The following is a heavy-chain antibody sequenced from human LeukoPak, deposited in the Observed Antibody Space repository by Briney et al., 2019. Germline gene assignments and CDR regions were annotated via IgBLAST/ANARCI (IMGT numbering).Heavy chain of an antibody. CDR2: IRYDGSNK. CDR3: AKDLLDSSSPQGVDY. Sequence: GRSLRLSCAASGLTFSSYGMHWVRQAPGKGLEWVAFIRYDGSNKYYADSVKGRFTISRDNSKNTLYLQMNSLRAEDTAVYYCAKDLLDSSSPQGVDYWGQGTLVTVSS. D-gene: IGHD6-6*01. J-gene: IGHJ4*02. CDR1: GLTFSSYG. V-gene: IGHV3-30*02.